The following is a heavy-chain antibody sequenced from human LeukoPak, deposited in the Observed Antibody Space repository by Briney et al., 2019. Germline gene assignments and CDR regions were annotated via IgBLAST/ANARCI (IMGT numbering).Heavy chain of an antibody. V-gene: IGHV4-4*07. Sequence: SETLSLTCTVSGGSISSYYWSWIRQPAGKGLEWIGRIYTSGSTNYNPSLKSRVTMSVDTSKNQFSLKLSSVTAADCAVYYCSRDAAAGPSQWFDPWGQGTLVTVSS. J-gene: IGHJ5*02. CDR3: SRDAAAGPSQWFDP. CDR1: GGSISSYY. D-gene: IGHD6-13*01. CDR2: IYTSGST.